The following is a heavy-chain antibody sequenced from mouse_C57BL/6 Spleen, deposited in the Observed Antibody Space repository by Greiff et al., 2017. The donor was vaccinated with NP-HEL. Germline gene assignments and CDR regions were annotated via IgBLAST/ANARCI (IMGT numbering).Heavy chain of an antibody. CDR3: ARYFDY. CDR1: GFTFSSYG. V-gene: IGHV5-6*02. CDR2: ISSGGSYT. J-gene: IGHJ2*01. Sequence: DVMLVESGGDLVKPGGSLKLSCAASGFTFSSYGMSWVRQTPDKRLEWVATISSGGSYTYYPDSVKGRFTISRDNAKNTLYLQMSSLKSEDTAMYYCARYFDYWGQGTTLTVSS.